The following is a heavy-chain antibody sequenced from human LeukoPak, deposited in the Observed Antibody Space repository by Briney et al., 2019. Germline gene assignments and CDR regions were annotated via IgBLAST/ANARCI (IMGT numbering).Heavy chain of an antibody. D-gene: IGHD3-3*01. J-gene: IGHJ1*01. CDR1: VYTLSDHY. V-gene: IGHV1-2*02. CDR2: INGNSGDT. Sequence: GASVKVSCKPSVYTLSDHYLHWVRQAPGQGLEWMGWINGNSGDTKYAQKFQGTVTMTRDTSTNAAYLELGSLRPDDTAVYFCARGNGYYAGAEYFVHWGQGTLVTVSS. CDR3: ARGNGYYAGAEYFVH.